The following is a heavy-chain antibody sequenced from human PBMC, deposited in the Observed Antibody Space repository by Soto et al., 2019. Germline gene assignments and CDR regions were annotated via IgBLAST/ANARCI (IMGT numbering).Heavy chain of an antibody. D-gene: IGHD3-22*01. V-gene: IGHV1-69*01. Sequence: QVQLVQSGAEVKKPGSSVKVSCKASGGTFGNYGISWVRQAPGQGLEWMGGILPRLGLTKSAQSFQGRVTCTADESTNTAYMELSSLRSEDSAVFYCARDRYYDDTGLYYESADWGQGTLVTVSS. CDR3: ARDRYYDDTGLYYESAD. J-gene: IGHJ4*02. CDR1: GGTFGNYG. CDR2: ILPRLGLT.